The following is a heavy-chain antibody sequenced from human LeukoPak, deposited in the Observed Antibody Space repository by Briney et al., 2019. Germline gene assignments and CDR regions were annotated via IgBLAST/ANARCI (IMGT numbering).Heavy chain of an antibody. CDR3: ARNYGDSLYYFDY. CDR1: GGSFSGYY. Sequence: SSETLSLTCAVYGGSFSGYYWSWIRQPPGKGLEWIGEINHSGSTNYNPSLKSRVTISVDTSKNQFSLKLSSVTVADTAVYYCARNYGDSLYYFDYWGQGTLVTVSS. V-gene: IGHV4-34*01. J-gene: IGHJ4*02. D-gene: IGHD4-17*01. CDR2: INHSGST.